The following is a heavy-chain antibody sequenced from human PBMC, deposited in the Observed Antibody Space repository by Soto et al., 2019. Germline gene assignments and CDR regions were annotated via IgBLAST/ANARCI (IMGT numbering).Heavy chain of an antibody. J-gene: IGHJ6*02. Sequence: VQLVQSGAEVKKPGSSVKFSCRASGATFRSYAFTWVRQAPGQGLEWMGGISPIFGSTIYARQFQGRVTITADDSASTAYMELNSLSSEDTAVYYCAGDYGVYDWYGMDVWGQGTTVTVSS. D-gene: IGHD4-17*01. CDR2: ISPIFGST. CDR3: AGDYGVYDWYGMDV. CDR1: GATFRSYA. V-gene: IGHV1-69*01.